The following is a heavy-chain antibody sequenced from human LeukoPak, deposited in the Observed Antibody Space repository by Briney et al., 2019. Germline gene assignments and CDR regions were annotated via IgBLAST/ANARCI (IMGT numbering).Heavy chain of an antibody. D-gene: IGHD2-2*01. CDR3: AKDEGSVVAAGRKYGMDV. J-gene: IGHJ6*02. CDR1: GFTFSSYS. CDR2: ISSSSSYI. Sequence: PGGSLRLSCAASGFTFSSYSMNWVRQAPGKGLEWVSSISSSSSYIYYADSVKGRFTISRDNAKNSLYLQMNSLRAEDTAVYYCAKDEGSVVAAGRKYGMDVWGQGTTVTVSS. V-gene: IGHV3-21*01.